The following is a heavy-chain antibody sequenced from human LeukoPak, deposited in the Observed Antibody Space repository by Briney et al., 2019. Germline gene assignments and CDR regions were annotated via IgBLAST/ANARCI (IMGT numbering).Heavy chain of an antibody. D-gene: IGHD3-3*01. CDR2: IYHSGST. CDR1: GGSISSGGYS. CDR3: ARLPFWSGFFDY. J-gene: IGHJ4*02. Sequence: SQTLSLTCAVSGGSISSGGYSWSWIRQPPGKGLEWIGYIYHSGSTYYNPSLKSRVTISVDRSKNQFSLELSSVTAADTAVYYCARLPFWSGFFDYWGQGTLVTVSS. V-gene: IGHV4-30-2*01.